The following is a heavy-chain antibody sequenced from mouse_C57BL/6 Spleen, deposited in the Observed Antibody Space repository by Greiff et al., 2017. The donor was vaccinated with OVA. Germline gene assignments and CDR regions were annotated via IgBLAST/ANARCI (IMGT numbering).Heavy chain of an antibody. D-gene: IGHD3-3*01. Sequence: EVKLMESGPGLAKPSQTLSLTCSVTGYSITSDYWNWIRKFPGNKLEYMGYISYSGSTYYNPSLKSRLSITRDTSKIQYYLQLNSVTADDTATYYCARSSPGTGYFDVWGTGTTVTVSS. CDR2: ISYSGST. CDR1: GYSITSDY. J-gene: IGHJ1*03. CDR3: ARSSPGTGYFDV. V-gene: IGHV3-8*01.